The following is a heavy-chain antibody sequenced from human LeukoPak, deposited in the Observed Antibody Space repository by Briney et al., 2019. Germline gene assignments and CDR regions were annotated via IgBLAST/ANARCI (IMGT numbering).Heavy chain of an antibody. Sequence: GGSLRLSCVASGFTFSNYWMHWVRQPPGKGLVWVSRIYVDGRTTNYADSVKGRFTITRDNAKNTVYLEMNSLSVEDTATYYCTRDFRSADLWGQGTLVTVSS. J-gene: IGHJ5*02. CDR3: TRDFRSADL. V-gene: IGHV3-74*01. CDR1: GFTFSNYW. CDR2: IYVDGRTT.